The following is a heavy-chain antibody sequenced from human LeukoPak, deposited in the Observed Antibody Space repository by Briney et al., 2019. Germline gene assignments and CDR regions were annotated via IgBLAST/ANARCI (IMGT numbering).Heavy chain of an antibody. J-gene: IGHJ6*02. V-gene: IGHV1-24*01. D-gene: IGHD3-10*01. Sequence: ASVKVSCKTSGGTFSSYAISWVRQAPGKGLEWMGGFDPEDGETIYAQKFQGRVTMTEDTSTDTAYMELSSLRSEDTAVYYCATEYLITMVRGVSSYGMDVWGQGTTVTVSS. CDR2: FDPEDGET. CDR3: ATEYLITMVRGVSSYGMDV. CDR1: GGTFSSYA.